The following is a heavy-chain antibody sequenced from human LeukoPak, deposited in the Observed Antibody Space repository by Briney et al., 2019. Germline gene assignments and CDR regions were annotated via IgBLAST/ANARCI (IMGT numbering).Heavy chain of an antibody. J-gene: IGHJ6*03. Sequence: GSLRLSCAASGFTVSTNYMSWVRQAPGKGLEWIGSMYYSGTTYYNPSLKSRVSITADTSENQCSLRLSSVTAADTAVYYCARQTYSGYDVRYYYYMDVWGKGTTVTVS. CDR1: GFTVSTNY. CDR3: ARQTYSGYDVRYYYYMDV. CDR2: MYYSGTT. V-gene: IGHV4-39*01. D-gene: IGHD5-12*01.